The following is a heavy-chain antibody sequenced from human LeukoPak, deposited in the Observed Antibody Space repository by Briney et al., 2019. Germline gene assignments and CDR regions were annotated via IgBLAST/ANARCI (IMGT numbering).Heavy chain of an antibody. D-gene: IGHD3-22*01. CDR1: GFTFDDYA. J-gene: IGHJ4*02. CDR3: AKDITPYYYDSSGYEASFDY. Sequence: GGSLRLSCAASGFTFDDYAMHWVRHAPGKGLEWVSLISGDGGSTYYADSVKGRFTISRDNSKISLYLQMNSLRTEDTALYYCAKDITPYYYDSSGYEASFDYWGQGTLVTVSS. V-gene: IGHV3-43*02. CDR2: ISGDGGST.